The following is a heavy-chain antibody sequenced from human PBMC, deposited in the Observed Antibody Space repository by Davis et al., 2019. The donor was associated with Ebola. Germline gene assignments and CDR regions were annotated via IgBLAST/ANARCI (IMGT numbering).Heavy chain of an antibody. J-gene: IGHJ4*02. CDR3: AREPSSSLLWFGSPPGV. D-gene: IGHD3-10*01. V-gene: IGHV3-30*03. CDR2: ISYDGSNK. Sequence: GGSLRLSCAASGFTFSSYGMHWVRQAPGKGLEWVAVISYDGSNKYYADSVKGRFTIPRDNSKNTMYLQMNSLRAEDTAVYYCAREPSSSLLWFGSPPGVWGQGTLVTVSS. CDR1: GFTFSSYG.